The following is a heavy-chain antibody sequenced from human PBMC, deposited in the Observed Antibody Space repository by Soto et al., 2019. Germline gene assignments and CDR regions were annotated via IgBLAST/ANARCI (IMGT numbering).Heavy chain of an antibody. J-gene: IGHJ6*02. D-gene: IGHD2-2*01. CDR3: ARDPHPRRGTVVVPAATYYYRMDV. V-gene: IGHV1-18*04. CDR2: ISAYNGNT. Sequence: ASVKVSCKASGYTFTSYGISWVRQAPGQGLEWMGWISAYNGNTNYAQKLQGRVTMTTDTSTSTAYMELRSLRSDDTAVYYCARDPHPRRGTVVVPAATYYYRMDVWGQGTTVTVSS. CDR1: GYTFTSYG.